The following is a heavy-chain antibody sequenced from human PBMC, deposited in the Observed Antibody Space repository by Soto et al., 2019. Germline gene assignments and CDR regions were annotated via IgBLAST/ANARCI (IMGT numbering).Heavy chain of an antibody. CDR1: GFTFSAYY. J-gene: IGHJ4*02. V-gene: IGHV3-11*01. D-gene: IGHD3-10*01. Sequence: QVQLVESGGGLVKPGGSLRLSCAASGFTFSAYYMSWIRQAAGKGLEWISSIDTSGSAIYYADSVQGRFIISRDNAKNSLYLQMNRLRAEDTAVYYCARDLEKYGSGSFFADWGQGTLVTVSS. CDR3: ARDLEKYGSGSFFAD. CDR2: IDTSGSAI.